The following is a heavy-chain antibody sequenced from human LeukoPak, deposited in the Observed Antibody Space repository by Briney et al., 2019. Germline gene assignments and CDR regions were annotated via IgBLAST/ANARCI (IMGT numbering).Heavy chain of an antibody. D-gene: IGHD3-22*01. Sequence: GGSLRLSCAASESTFSSYSMNWVRQAPGKGLEWVSSISSSSNYIYYANSMKGRFAISRDNAKNSLYLQMNSLRAEDTAMYYCARGSDYYDSSGYYQDAFDIWGQGTMVTVSS. CDR3: ARGSDYYDSSGYYQDAFDI. V-gene: IGHV3-21*01. J-gene: IGHJ3*02. CDR1: ESTFSSYS. CDR2: ISSSSNYI.